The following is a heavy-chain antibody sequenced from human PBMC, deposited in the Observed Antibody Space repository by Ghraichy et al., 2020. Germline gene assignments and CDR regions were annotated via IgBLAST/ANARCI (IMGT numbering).Heavy chain of an antibody. V-gene: IGHV4-34*01. Sequence: SETLSLTCAVYGGSFSGYYWSWVRQLPGKGLEWIGEINHSGSTNYNPSLKSRVTISVDTSKNQFSLKLSSVTAADTAVYYCARAYYDFWSGFYGMDVWGQGTTVTVSS. CDR1: GGSFSGYY. D-gene: IGHD3-3*01. J-gene: IGHJ6*02. CDR2: INHSGST. CDR3: ARAYYDFWSGFYGMDV.